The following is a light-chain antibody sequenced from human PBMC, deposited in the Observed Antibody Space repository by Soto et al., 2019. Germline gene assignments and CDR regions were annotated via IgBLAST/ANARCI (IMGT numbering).Light chain of an antibody. CDR1: QSAGNF. J-gene: IGKJ5*01. V-gene: IGKV3D-15*01. CDR2: YIS. Sequence: EIVVTQSPATLSVSPGETASLYCRASQSAGNFLAWYQQKPGQAPRLLIYYISTRATGIPARFSGSGSGTEFTLTINSLQSEDSAVYYCQQHNQWPITFGQGTRLEIK. CDR3: QQHNQWPIT.